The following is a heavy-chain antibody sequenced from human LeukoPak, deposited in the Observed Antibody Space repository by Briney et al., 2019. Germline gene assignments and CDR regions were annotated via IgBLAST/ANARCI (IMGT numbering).Heavy chain of an antibody. Sequence: GGSLRLSCEASGFNLSSYWMSWVRQAPGKGLEYVATIKPDGSQQLYVGSAKGRFTISKDSAKNSVFLQINSLRAEDTAMYYCAKQGAYFFDYWGQGTLVTVSS. CDR2: IKPDGSQQ. CDR1: GFNLSSYW. V-gene: IGHV3-7*01. CDR3: AKQGAYFFDY. J-gene: IGHJ4*02.